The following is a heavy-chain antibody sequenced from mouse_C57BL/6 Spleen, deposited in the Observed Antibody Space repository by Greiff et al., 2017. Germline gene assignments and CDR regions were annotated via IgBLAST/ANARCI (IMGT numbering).Heavy chain of an antibody. CDR2: IYPGDGDT. Sequence: VHLVESGPELVKPGASVKISCKASGYAFSSSWMNWVKQRPGKGLEWIGRIYPGDGDTNYNGKFKGKATLTADKSSSTAYMQLSSLTSEDSAVYFCARHGLYYFDYWGQGTTLTVSS. V-gene: IGHV1-82*01. CDR3: ARHGLYYFDY. CDR1: GYAFSSSW. J-gene: IGHJ2*01.